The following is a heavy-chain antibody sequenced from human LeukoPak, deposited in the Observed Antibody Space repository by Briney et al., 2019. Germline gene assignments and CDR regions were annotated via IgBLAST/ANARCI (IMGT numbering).Heavy chain of an antibody. D-gene: IGHD6-13*01. CDR2: INPSGGST. CDR1: GYTFTSYY. CDR3: ARDGYSSSWYYYYYMDV. J-gene: IGHJ6*03. V-gene: IGHV1-46*01. Sequence: WASVKVSCKASGYTFTSYYMHWVRQAPGQGPEWMGIINPSGGSTSYAQKFQGRVTMTRDTSTSTVYMELSSLRSEDTAVYYCARDGYSSSWYYYYYMDVWGKGTTVTISS.